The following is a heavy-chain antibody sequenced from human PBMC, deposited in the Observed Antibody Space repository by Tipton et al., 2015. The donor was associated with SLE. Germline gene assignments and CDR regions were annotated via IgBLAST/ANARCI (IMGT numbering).Heavy chain of an antibody. CDR3: AKDWGSEGYCSGGSCYSSHWYFDL. CDR2: ISWNSNNI. V-gene: IGHV3-9*01. J-gene: IGHJ2*01. Sequence: SLRLSCAASGFTFDDYAMHWVRQAPGKGLEWVSRISWNSNNIGYADSVKGRFTISRDNAKNSLYLQMNRLRAEDTALYYCAKDWGSEGYCSGGSCYSSHWYFDLWGRGTLVTVSS. CDR1: GFTFDDYA. D-gene: IGHD2-15*01.